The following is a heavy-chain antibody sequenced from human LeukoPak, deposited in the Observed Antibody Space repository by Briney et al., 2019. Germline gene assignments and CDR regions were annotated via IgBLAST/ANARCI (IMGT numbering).Heavy chain of an antibody. J-gene: IGHJ4*02. CDR1: GDSISSYY. CDR3: ARGEMAETYFDY. D-gene: IGHD5-24*01. Sequence: SETLSLTCTVSGDSISSYYWSWIRQPPGKGLEWIGYIYDSGKTNYNASLKSRVTISVDTSKNQFSLKLSSVTAADTAVYYCARGEMAETYFDYWGQGTLVTVSS. CDR2: IYDSGKT. V-gene: IGHV4-59*01.